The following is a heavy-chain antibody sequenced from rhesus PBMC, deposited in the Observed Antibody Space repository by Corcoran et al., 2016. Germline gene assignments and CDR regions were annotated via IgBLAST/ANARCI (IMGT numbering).Heavy chain of an antibody. V-gene: IGHV2S1*01. J-gene: IGHJ4*01. CDR1: GFSLSTSGMG. CDR2: IYWDDDK. CDR3: ARGLLHFDY. D-gene: IGHD3-16*01. Sequence: QVTLKESGPALVKPTQTLTLTCTFSGFSLSTSGMGVGWIRQPPGKALEWLASIYWDDDKYSSTSLKSRITISKDTSKNQVVLTMTNMDPVDTATYYCARGLLHFDYWGQGVLVTVSS.